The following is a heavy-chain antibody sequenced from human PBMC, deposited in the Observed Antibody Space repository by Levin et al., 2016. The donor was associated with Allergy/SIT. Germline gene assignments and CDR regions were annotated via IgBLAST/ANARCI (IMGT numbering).Heavy chain of an antibody. J-gene: IGHJ6*02. Sequence: WIRQPPGKGLEWVSSISSSSSYIYYADSVKGRFTISRDNAKNSLYLQMNSLRAEDTAVYYCARVFIDQGNYYYYGMDVWGQGTTVTVSS. D-gene: IGHD2-21*01. V-gene: IGHV3-21*01. CDR3: ARVFIDQGNYYYYGMDV. CDR2: ISSSSSYI.